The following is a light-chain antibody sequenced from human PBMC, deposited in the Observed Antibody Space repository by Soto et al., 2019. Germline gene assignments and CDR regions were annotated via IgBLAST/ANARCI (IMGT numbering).Light chain of an antibody. CDR2: RAV. CDR1: QSVRND. Sequence: EIVLTPSPGTLSLSPVERATLSCRASQSVRNDHVAWYQQKTGQAPRLLISRAVTRATGIPARFSGSGSGTEFTLTISSLQSEDFATYYCQQLNSYPITFGQGTRLEIK. V-gene: IGKV3-15*01. CDR3: QQLNSYPIT. J-gene: IGKJ5*01.